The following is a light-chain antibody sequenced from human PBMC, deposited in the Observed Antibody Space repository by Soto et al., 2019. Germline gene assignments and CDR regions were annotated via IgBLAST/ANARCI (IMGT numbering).Light chain of an antibody. CDR3: QQYDKSPPT. V-gene: IGKV3-20*01. Sequence: EIVLTQSPGTVSLSPGERATLSCRASQSVSSTYFAWYQQKPGQAPRLLMYATSTRATGIPDRFSGSGSGTDFTLTISRLEPEDFAVYYCQQYDKSPPTFGGGTKVEIK. CDR2: ATS. CDR1: QSVSSTY. J-gene: IGKJ4*01.